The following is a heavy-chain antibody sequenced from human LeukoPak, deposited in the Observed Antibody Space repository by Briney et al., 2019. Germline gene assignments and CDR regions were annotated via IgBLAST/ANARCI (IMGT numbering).Heavy chain of an antibody. J-gene: IGHJ4*02. CDR3: ARDRGGEDFDY. D-gene: IGHD3-10*01. V-gene: IGHV3-48*01. CDR1: GFTFSSYE. CDR2: ISSSSSTI. Sequence: GGSLRLSCAASGFTFSSYEMNWVRQAPGKGLEWVSYISSSSSTIYYADSVKGRFTISRDNAKNSLYLQMNSLRAEDTAVYYCARDRGGEDFDYWGQGTLVTVSS.